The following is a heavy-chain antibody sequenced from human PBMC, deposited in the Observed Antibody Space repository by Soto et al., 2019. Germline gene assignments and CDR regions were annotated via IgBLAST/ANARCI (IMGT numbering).Heavy chain of an antibody. CDR3: ARDRYYDFWSGGASAFDI. V-gene: IGHV1-46*01. Sequence: GSSVKVSCKASGYTFTSYYMHWERQAPGQGLEWMGIINPSGGSTSYAQKFQGRVTMTRDTSTSTVYMELSSLRSEDTAVYYCARDRYYDFWSGGASAFDIWGQGTMVTVSS. J-gene: IGHJ3*02. CDR2: INPSGGST. CDR1: GYTFTSYY. D-gene: IGHD3-3*01.